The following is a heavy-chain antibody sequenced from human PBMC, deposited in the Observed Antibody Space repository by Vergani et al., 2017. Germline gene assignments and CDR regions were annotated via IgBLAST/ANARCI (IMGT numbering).Heavy chain of an antibody. CDR1: GGSISSYY. D-gene: IGHD1-26*01. Sequence: QVQLQESGPGLVKPSETLSLTCTVSGGSISSYYWSWIRQPPGKGLEWIGYIYYSGSTNYNPSLKSRVTISVDTSKNQFSLKLSSVTAADTAVYYCARDVGSQVAFDIWGQGTMVTVSS. CDR3: ARDVGSQVAFDI. V-gene: IGHV4-59*01. CDR2: IYYSGST. J-gene: IGHJ3*02.